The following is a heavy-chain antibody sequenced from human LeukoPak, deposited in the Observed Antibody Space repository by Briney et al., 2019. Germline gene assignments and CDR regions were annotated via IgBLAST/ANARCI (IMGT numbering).Heavy chain of an antibody. CDR1: GYSFGNRW. J-gene: IGHJ6*02. D-gene: IGHD3-10*01. Sequence: GESLKISRKGSGYSFGNRWIGWVRQMPGKGLEWMGIIYPDDSDTIYSPSFEGQVTISADKSISTAYLQWSSLKASDTAMYYCARGAYGSGSYYNYYGMDVWGQGTTVTVS. V-gene: IGHV5-51*01. CDR3: ARGAYGSGSYYNYYGMDV. CDR2: IYPDDSDT.